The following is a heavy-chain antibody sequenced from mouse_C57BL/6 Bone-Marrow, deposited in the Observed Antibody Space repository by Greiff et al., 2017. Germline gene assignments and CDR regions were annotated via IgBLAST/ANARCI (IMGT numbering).Heavy chain of an antibody. V-gene: IGHV14-4*01. CDR2: IDPENGDT. CDR3: TTAYFDD. J-gene: IGHJ2*01. Sequence: EVQRVESGAELVRPGASVKLSCTASGFNIKDDYMHWVKQRPEQGLEWIGWIDPENGDTEYASKFQGKATITADTSSNTDYLQLSSLTSEDTAVYYCTTAYFDDWGQGTTLTVSS. CDR1: GFNIKDDY.